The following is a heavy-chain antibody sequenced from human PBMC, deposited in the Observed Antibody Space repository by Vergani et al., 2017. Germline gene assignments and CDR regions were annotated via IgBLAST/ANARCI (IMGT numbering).Heavy chain of an antibody. J-gene: IGHJ4*02. CDR3: ARHTTYTDS. Sequence: EVELVQSGPEMRKPGESLKISCNGSEYSFGNYWIGWVRQVPGKGLEWMGIIYPADSDTRYSPSFQGQVTISADKSISTAFLQWDSLKASDTALYYCARHTTYTDSGGQGTLVTVSS. V-gene: IGHV5-51*01. CDR2: IYPADSDT. CDR1: EYSFGNYW. D-gene: IGHD1-1*01.